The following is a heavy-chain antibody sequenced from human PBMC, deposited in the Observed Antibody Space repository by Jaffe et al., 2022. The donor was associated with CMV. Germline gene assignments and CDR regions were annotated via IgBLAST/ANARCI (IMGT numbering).Heavy chain of an antibody. V-gene: IGHV3-21*01. CDR2: ISSGSSDI. J-gene: IGHJ5*02. CDR1: GFAFSTYS. Sequence: EVQLVESGGGLVKPGGSLRLSCAASGFAFSTYSMNWVRQAPGKGLEWVSTISSGSSDIYYADSVKGRFTVSRDNAENLLYLQMNSLRDEDTAVYYCARDGFRRGYNWFDPWGQGTLVTVSS. CDR3: ARDGFRRGYNWFDP. D-gene: IGHD2-2*03.